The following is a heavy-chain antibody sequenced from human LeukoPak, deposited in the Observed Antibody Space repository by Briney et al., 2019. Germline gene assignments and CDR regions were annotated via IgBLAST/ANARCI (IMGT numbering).Heavy chain of an antibody. V-gene: IGHV3-20*04. CDR1: GFTFDDYG. Sequence: GGSLRLSCAASGFTFDDYGMSWVRQAPGKGLEWVSGINWNGGNTGYADSVKGRFTISRDNAKNSLCLQMNSLRAEDTALYYCARAYSGYENYYYYYYMDVWGKGTTVTVSS. CDR2: INWNGGNT. J-gene: IGHJ6*03. CDR3: ARAYSGYENYYYYYYMDV. D-gene: IGHD5-12*01.